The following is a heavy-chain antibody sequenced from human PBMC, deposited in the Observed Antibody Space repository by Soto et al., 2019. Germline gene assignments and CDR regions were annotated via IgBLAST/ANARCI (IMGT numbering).Heavy chain of an antibody. CDR2: IIPIFGTA. J-gene: IGHJ5*02. V-gene: IGHV1-69*13. D-gene: IGHD6-6*01. CDR1: GGTFSSYA. CDR3: ARAPLYSSSRGSDP. Sequence: ASVKVSCKASGGTFSSYAISWVRQAPGQGLEWMGGIIPIFGTANYAQKSQGRVTITADESTSTAYMELSSLRSEDTAVYYCARAPLYSSSRGSDPWGQGTLVTVSS.